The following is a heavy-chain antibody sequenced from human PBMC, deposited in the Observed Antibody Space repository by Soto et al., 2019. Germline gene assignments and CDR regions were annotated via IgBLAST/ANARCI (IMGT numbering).Heavy chain of an antibody. CDR2: ISGSGSST. Sequence: GSLRLSCAASGFTFSSYAMNWVRQAPGKGLEWVSVISGSGSSTYYADSVKGRFTISRDNSKNTLYLQMNSLRAEDTAVYYCAKGDTPLPRMVTARFDYWGQGTLVTVSS. J-gene: IGHJ4*02. CDR1: GFTFSSYA. D-gene: IGHD2-15*01. V-gene: IGHV3-23*01. CDR3: AKGDTPLPRMVTARFDY.